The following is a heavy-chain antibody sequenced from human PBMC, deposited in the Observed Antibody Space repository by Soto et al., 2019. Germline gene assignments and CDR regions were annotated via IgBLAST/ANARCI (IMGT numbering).Heavy chain of an antibody. V-gene: IGHV4-31*03. CDR3: AGKVVAATRVAFDI. J-gene: IGHJ3*02. Sequence: SETLSLTCTVSGGSISSGGYYWSWIRQHPGKGLEWIGYIYYSGSTYYNPSLKSRVTISVDTSKNQFSLKLSSVTAADTAVYYCAGKVVAATRVAFDIWGQGTMVTVSS. D-gene: IGHD2-15*01. CDR1: GGSISSGGYY. CDR2: IYYSGST.